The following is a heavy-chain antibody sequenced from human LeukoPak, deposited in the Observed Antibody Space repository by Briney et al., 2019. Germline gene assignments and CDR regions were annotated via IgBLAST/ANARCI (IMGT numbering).Heavy chain of an antibody. CDR3: AKDRLLNCRGDCYIFDY. CDR2: ISGSGDST. V-gene: IGHV3-23*01. Sequence: GGSLRLSCAASGFTFSSYEMNWVRHTPGKGLEWVSSISGSGDSTFYADSVKGRFSISRDNSKNTLYLQVNGLRTEDTAVYYCAKDRLLNCRGDCYIFDYWGQGTVVTVSS. D-gene: IGHD2-21*02. CDR1: GFTFSSYE. J-gene: IGHJ4*02.